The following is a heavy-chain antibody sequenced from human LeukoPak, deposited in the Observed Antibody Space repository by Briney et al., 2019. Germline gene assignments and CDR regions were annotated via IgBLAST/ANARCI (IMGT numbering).Heavy chain of an antibody. CDR2: IIPIFGTA. CDR3: ARDRIYYDSSGYYPDDDY. CDR1: GYTFTGYY. J-gene: IGHJ4*02. V-gene: IGHV1-69*13. D-gene: IGHD3-22*01. Sequence: ASVKVSCKASGYTFTGYYMHWVRQAPGQGLEWMGGIIPIFGTANYAQKFQGRVTITADESTSTAYMELSSLRSEDTAVYYCARDRIYYDSSGYYPDDDYWGQGTLVTVSS.